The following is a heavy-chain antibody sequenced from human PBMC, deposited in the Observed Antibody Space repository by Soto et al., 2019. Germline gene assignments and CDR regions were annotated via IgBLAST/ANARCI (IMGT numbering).Heavy chain of an antibody. D-gene: IGHD3-3*01. CDR1: GGSISSGGYS. J-gene: IGHJ5*02. CDR3: ARGRDFWSGYPSNWFDP. Sequence: QLQLQESGSGLVKPSQTLSLTCAVSGGSISSGGYSWSWIRQPPGKGLEWIGYIYHSGSTYYNPSLNSRVTISVDRSKNQFSLKLSSVTAADTAVYYCARGRDFWSGYPSNWFDPWGQGTLVTVSS. V-gene: IGHV4-30-2*01. CDR2: IYHSGST.